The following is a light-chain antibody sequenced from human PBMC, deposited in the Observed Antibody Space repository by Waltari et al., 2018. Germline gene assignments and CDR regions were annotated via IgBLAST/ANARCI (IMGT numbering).Light chain of an antibody. J-gene: IGKJ1*01. CDR1: QSVLYSSDNKNY. Sequence: DIVMTQSPDSLAVSLGERATIHCTSSQSVLYSSDNKNYLAWYQQKPGQPPKLLIYWASTRQSGVPDRFSGSGSGTDFTLTISSLQAEDVAVYYCQQYSSIPRTFGQGTKVEIK. CDR3: QQYSSIPRT. V-gene: IGKV4-1*01. CDR2: WAS.